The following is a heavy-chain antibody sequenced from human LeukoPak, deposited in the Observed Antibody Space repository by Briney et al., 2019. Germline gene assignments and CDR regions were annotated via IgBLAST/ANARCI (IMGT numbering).Heavy chain of an antibody. CDR3: AKVPGGGVLERVYFDY. J-gene: IGHJ4*02. CDR2: ISGSGGST. Sequence: PGGALRLSCAASGFSFSSYAMSWVPHAPGKGRECVSAISGSGGSTYYADSVRGRFTISRDNSKNTLYLQKKRQRAKDTAVYYCAKVPGGGVLERVYFDYWGQGTLVTVSS. V-gene: IGHV3-23*01. D-gene: IGHD3-3*01. CDR1: GFSFSSYA.